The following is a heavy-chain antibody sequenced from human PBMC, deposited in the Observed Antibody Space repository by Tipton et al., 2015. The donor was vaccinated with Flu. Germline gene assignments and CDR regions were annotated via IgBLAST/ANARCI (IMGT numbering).Heavy chain of an antibody. CDR2: IYYSGST. J-gene: IGHJ6*02. Sequence: TLSLTCSVSGGSINSDYWSWIRQRPGKGLEWIGSIYYSGSTYYNPSLESRLSISVDTSKNQFSLKLISMTAADTAVYYCARDQGFGGGMTYDYYAMDVWGQGTTVTVSS. D-gene: IGHD3-10*01. V-gene: IGHV4-31*03. CDR1: GGSINSDY. CDR3: ARDQGFGGGMTYDYYAMDV.